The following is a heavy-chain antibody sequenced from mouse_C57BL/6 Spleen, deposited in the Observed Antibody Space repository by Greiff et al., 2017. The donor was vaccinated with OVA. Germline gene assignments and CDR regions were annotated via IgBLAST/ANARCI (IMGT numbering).Heavy chain of an antibody. CDR3: IPITTVDYAMDY. J-gene: IGHJ4*01. Sequence: DVKLVESGAELVRPGASVKLSCTASGFNIKDYYMHWVKQRPEQGLEWIGRIDPEDGDTEYAPKFQGKATMTADTSSNTAYLQLSSLTSEDTAVYYCIPITTVDYAMDYWGQGTSVTVSS. CDR1: GFNIKDYY. CDR2: IDPEDGDT. D-gene: IGHD1-1*01. V-gene: IGHV14-1*01.